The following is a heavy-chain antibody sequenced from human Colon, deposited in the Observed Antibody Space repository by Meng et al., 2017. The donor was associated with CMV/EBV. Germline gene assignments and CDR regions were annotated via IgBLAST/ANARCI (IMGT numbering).Heavy chain of an antibody. CDR1: GFTFSSYW. CDR2: IKQDGSEK. V-gene: IGHV3-7*01. J-gene: IGHJ4*02. CDR3: ATDGGAWNLDH. D-gene: IGHD1-1*01. Sequence: GESLKISCAASGFTFSSYWMSWVRQAPGKGLEWVANIKQDGSEKYYVDSVKGRFTISRDNAKNSLYLQMNSLRAEDTAVYYCATDGGAWNLDHWGQGTLVTVSS.